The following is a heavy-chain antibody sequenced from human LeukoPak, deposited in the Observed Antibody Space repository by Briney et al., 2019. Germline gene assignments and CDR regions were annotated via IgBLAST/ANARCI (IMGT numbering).Heavy chain of an antibody. V-gene: IGHV1-69*05. Sequence: SVKVSCKASGGTFSSYAISWVRQAPGQGLEWMGRIIPIFGTANYAQKFQGRVTMTRDTSTSTVYMELSSLRSEDTAVYYCARDGEYYYDSSGYAYDYWGQGTLVTVSS. D-gene: IGHD3-22*01. CDR1: GGTFSSYA. J-gene: IGHJ4*02. CDR3: ARDGEYYYDSSGYAYDY. CDR2: IIPIFGTA.